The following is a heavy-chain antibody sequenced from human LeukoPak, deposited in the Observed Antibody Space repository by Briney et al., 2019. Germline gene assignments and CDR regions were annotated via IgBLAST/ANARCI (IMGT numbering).Heavy chain of an antibody. CDR2: ISGDGHSS. V-gene: IGHV3-23*01. CDR1: GFTFSTYA. Sequence: GGSLRLSCAASGFTFSTYAMTWVRQAPGKGLEWVSDISGDGHSSNYADSVRGRFTISRDNSKNAVYLQMSSLRVEDTAVYYCARGPMVPQFFQFWGQGTLVTVSS. CDR3: ARGPMVPQFFQF. D-gene: IGHD3-10*01. J-gene: IGHJ1*01.